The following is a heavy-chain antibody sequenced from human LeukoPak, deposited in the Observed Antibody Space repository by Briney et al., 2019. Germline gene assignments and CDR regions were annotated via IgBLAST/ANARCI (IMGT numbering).Heavy chain of an antibody. V-gene: IGHV3-9*01. CDR3: AKDESLYYGDVEDAFDI. J-gene: IGHJ3*02. Sequence: GRSLRLSCAASGFTFDDYAMHWVRQVPGKGLEWVSGISWNSGSIGYADSMKGRFTISRDNAKNSLYLQMNSLRAEDTALYYCAKDESLYYGDVEDAFDIWGQGTMVTVSS. CDR1: GFTFDDYA. D-gene: IGHD3-3*01. CDR2: ISWNSGSI.